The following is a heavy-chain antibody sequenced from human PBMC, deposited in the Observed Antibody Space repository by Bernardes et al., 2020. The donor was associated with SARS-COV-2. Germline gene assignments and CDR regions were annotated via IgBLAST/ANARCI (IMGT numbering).Heavy chain of an antibody. CDR1: GFTVSSNY. CDR3: ARDPGAPMVRGVRPYYYYYGMDV. Sequence: GSLRLSCAASGFTVSSNYMSWVRQAPGKGLEWVSVIYSGGSTYYADSVKGRFTISRDNSKNTLYLQMNSLRAEDTAVYYCARDPGAPMVRGVRPYYYYYGMDVWGQGTTVTVSS. CDR2: IYSGGST. J-gene: IGHJ6*02. V-gene: IGHV3-53*01. D-gene: IGHD3-10*01.